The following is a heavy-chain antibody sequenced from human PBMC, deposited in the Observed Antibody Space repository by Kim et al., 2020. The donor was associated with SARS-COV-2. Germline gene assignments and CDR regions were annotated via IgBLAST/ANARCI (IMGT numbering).Heavy chain of an antibody. CDR2: GST. D-gene: IGHD6-6*01. CDR3: ANRHSSGGY. Sequence: GSTYYADSVKGRFTISRDNSKNTLYLQMNSLRAEDTAVYYCANRHSSGGYWGQGTLVTVSS. V-gene: IGHV3-23*01. J-gene: IGHJ4*02.